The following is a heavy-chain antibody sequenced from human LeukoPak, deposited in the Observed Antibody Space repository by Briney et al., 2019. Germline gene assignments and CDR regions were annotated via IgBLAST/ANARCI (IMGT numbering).Heavy chain of an antibody. J-gene: IGHJ4*02. Sequence: PPETLSHTRTLSLGSVRIYYGSSVRAPPGKRLECGAYLYYTGSTNYNPSLKSRVTISVDTSKHQFSLKLRSVTDADTAVYYCAQHPQGEMATIGWGQGILVTVSS. CDR2: LYYTGST. V-gene: IGHV4-59*08. CDR1: LGSVRIYY. D-gene: IGHD5-24*01. CDR3: AQHPQGEMATIG.